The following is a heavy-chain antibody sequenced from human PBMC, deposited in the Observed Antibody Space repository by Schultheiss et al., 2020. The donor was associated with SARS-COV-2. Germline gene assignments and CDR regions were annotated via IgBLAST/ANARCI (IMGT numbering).Heavy chain of an antibody. Sequence: SETLSLTCTVSGGSISSGDYYWSWIRQPPGKGLEWIGEIYHSGSTNYNPSLKSRVTISVDKSKNQFSLKLSSVTAADTAVYYCARGRALYYYGSTSNYYYYGMDVWGQGTTVTVSS. CDR2: IYHSGST. V-gene: IGHV4-39*07. CDR1: GGSISSGDYY. D-gene: IGHD3-10*01. CDR3: ARGRALYYYGSTSNYYYYGMDV. J-gene: IGHJ6*02.